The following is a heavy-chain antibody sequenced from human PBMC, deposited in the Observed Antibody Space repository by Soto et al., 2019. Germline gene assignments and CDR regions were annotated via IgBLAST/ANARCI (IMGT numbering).Heavy chain of an antibody. V-gene: IGHV3-73*01. CDR2: IRSKANSYAT. J-gene: IGHJ4*02. Sequence: GGSLRLSCAASGFTFSGSAMHWVRQASGKGLEWVGRIRSKANSYATAYAASVKGRFTISRDDSKNTAYLQMNSLKTEDTAVYYCTRHRGHAVAGKGDYWGQGNLVTISS. CDR1: GFTFSGSA. D-gene: IGHD6-19*01. CDR3: TRHRGHAVAGKGDY.